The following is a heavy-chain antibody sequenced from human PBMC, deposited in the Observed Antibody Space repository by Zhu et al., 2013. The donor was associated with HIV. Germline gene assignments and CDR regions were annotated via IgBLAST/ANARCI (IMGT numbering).Heavy chain of an antibody. CDR2: INPNSGGT. V-gene: IGHV1-2*04. CDR1: GYTFTGYY. CDR3: ARGLSDGWYKYYFDY. Sequence: QVQQVQSGAEVKKPGASVKVSCKASGYTFTGYYMHWVRQAPGQGLEWMGWINPNSGGTNYAQKFQGWVTMTRDTSISTAYMELSRLRSDDTAVYYCARGLSDGWYKYYFDYWGQGTLVTVSS. D-gene: IGHD6-19*01. J-gene: IGHJ4*02.